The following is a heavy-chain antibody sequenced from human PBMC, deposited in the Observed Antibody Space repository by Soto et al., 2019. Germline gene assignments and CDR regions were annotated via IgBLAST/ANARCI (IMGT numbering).Heavy chain of an antibody. CDR2: ISAAGDP. Sequence: EVQLVESGGGLVQPGGSLRLSCEASGFTFRNYDMHWVRQGTGKGLEWVSGISAAGDPDYEDYVEGRFTISRENAQNSFFLQLNSLRVGDTAVYYCARTDRDFYGLDVWGQGTTVIVSS. CDR1: GFTFRNYD. V-gene: IGHV3-13*05. CDR3: ARTDRDFYGLDV. J-gene: IGHJ6*02.